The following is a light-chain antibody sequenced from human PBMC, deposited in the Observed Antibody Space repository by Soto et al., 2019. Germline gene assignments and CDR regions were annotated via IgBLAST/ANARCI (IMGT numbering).Light chain of an antibody. CDR2: EVT. Sequence: ALTQPASVSGSPGQSITISCTGTSSDIGRFNYVSWYQQHPGKAPKLIIYEVTNRPSGVSNRFSGSKSGNTASLTISGPQSEDEADYYCSSYTSSSTLLYVFGTGTRSPS. J-gene: IGLJ1*01. CDR3: SSYTSSSTLLYV. CDR1: SSDIGRFNY. V-gene: IGLV2-14*01.